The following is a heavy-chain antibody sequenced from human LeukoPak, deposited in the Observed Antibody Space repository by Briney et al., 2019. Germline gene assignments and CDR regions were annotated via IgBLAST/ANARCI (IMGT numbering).Heavy chain of an antibody. CDR1: GGSISSGSYY. J-gene: IGHJ4*02. Sequence: PSETLSLTCTVSGGSISSGSYYWRWIRQPAGKGLEWIGRIYTSGSTNYNPSLKSRVTISVDTPKNQFSLKLSSVTAADTAVYYCARVTGIVGANYYFDYWGQGTLVTVSS. V-gene: IGHV4-61*02. CDR2: IYTSGST. CDR3: ARVTGIVGANYYFDY. D-gene: IGHD1-26*01.